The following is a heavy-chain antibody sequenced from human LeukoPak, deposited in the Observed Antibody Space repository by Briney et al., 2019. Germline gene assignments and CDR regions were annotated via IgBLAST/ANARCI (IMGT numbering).Heavy chain of an antibody. CDR2: VFYTGTT. CDR3: ARAGCSGGNCYLQYNWFDP. Sequence: SETLSLTCTVSGGSISSYYWSWIRQPPGKRLEWIGYVFYTGTTNYNPSLKSRVTISVDTSKNQFSLKLSSVTAADAAVYYCARAGCSGGNCYLQYNWFDPWGQGTLVTVSS. V-gene: IGHV4-59*01. CDR1: GGSISSYY. D-gene: IGHD2-15*01. J-gene: IGHJ5*02.